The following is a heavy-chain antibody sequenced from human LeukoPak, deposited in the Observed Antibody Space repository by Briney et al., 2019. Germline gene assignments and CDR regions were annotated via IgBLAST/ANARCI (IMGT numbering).Heavy chain of an antibody. J-gene: IGHJ4*02. D-gene: IGHD2-2*01. CDR1: GYTFTGHY. CDR2: INPSSGGT. Sequence: ASVKVSCKASGYTFTGHYMHWVRQAPGQGLEWMGWINPSSGGTNYAQKFQGRVTMTRDTSISTAYMELSRLRSDDTAIYYCARDVGEYCSSVSCYASDYWGQGTLVTVSS. V-gene: IGHV1-2*02. CDR3: ARDVGEYCSSVSCYASDY.